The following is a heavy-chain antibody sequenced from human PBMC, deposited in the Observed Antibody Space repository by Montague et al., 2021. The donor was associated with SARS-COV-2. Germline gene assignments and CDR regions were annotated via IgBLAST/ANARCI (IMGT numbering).Heavy chain of an antibody. CDR1: GGSISDYY. Sequence: SETLSLTCSVSGGSISDYYWNWIRQPPGKGLEWIGYIYYNTGNTXYNPSLQSRVTFSLDTTKNQFFLNLRSVTAADTALYFCASGTGYDYYFDCWGLGTLVTVSS. V-gene: IGHV4-59*01. D-gene: IGHD5-12*01. J-gene: IGHJ4*02. CDR2: IYYNTGNT. CDR3: ASGTGYDYYFDC.